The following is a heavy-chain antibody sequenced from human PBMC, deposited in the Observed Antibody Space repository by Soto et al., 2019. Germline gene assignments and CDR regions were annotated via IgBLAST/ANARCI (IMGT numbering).Heavy chain of an antibody. Sequence: QVQLAQSGAEVKKPGAPVKVSCKASGYTFTSYGISWVRQAPGQGLEWMAWINPYNGNTKYAEKFLGRVIVTTDTSTATAYMEVRSLTSDDTAVFYCARVGVGLAAPRVWPYWGQGTPVTVSS. D-gene: IGHD6-13*01. V-gene: IGHV1-18*01. CDR1: GYTFTSYG. CDR2: INPYNGNT. J-gene: IGHJ4*02. CDR3: ARVGVGLAAPRVWPY.